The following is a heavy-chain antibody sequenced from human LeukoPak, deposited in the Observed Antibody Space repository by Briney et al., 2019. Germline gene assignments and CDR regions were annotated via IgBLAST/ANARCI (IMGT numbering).Heavy chain of an antibody. Sequence: GISLSLPCAACGFTFSSYAMHWVRQAPAKGLEWVAVISYDGCNKYYADFAKDRFTISRSNSKNTLYPQMNSLRDVNTAVYYCARGSTRITMIVVVPGFNYWGQGTLVTVSS. CDR2: ISYDGCNK. CDR3: ARGSTRITMIVVVPGFNY. CDR1: GFTFSSYA. D-gene: IGHD3-22*01. V-gene: IGHV3-30-3*01. J-gene: IGHJ4*02.